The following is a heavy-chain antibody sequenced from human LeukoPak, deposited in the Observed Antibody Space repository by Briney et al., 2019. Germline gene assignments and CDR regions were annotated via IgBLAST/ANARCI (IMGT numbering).Heavy chain of an antibody. CDR2: INSDGSST. CDR3: ARDLDINIEYKGFDYYHFGMDV. V-gene: IGHV3-74*01. D-gene: IGHD6-6*01. Sequence: PGGSLRLSCAASGFTFSSYWMHWVRQAPGKGLVWVSRINSDGSSTSYADSVKGRFTISRDSAKNSLYLQVNSLRAEDTAVYYCARDLDINIEYKGFDYYHFGMDVWGQGTTVTVSS. CDR1: GFTFSSYW. J-gene: IGHJ6*02.